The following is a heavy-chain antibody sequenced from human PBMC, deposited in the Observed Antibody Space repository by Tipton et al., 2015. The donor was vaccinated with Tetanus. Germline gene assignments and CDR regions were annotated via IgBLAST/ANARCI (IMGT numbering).Heavy chain of an antibody. D-gene: IGHD1-26*01. J-gene: IGHJ4*02. V-gene: IGHV4-31*02. CDR2: IYYTGNT. Sequence: QVQLVQSGGGLVKPRGSLRLSCAASGFIFSDYYMNWIRQHPGQGLEWIGYIYYTGNTYYNPSLKSRVTLSIDMSKNQFSLRLSSVTAADTAVYFCARRVVGATLDYWGQGSLVTVSS. CDR1: GFIFSDYY. CDR3: ARRVVGATLDY.